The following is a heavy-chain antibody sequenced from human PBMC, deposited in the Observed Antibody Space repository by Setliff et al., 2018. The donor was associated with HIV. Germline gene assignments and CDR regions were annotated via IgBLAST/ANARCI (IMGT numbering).Heavy chain of an antibody. CDR2: IGYNGDT. J-gene: IGHJ6*03. CDR3: ARYCGGDCYPSAYYMDV. V-gene: IGHV4-59*12. CDR1: GGSINGYY. Sequence: SETLSLTCTVSGGSINGYYWNWIRQSPGKGLEWIGYIGYNGDTSYNPSLNSRVTLSVDRSKNQFSLKLSSVTAADTAVYYCARYCGGDCYPSAYYMDVWGKGTTVTVSS. D-gene: IGHD2-21*01.